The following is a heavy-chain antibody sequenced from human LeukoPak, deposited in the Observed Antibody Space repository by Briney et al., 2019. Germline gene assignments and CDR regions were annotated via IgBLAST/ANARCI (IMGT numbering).Heavy chain of an antibody. Sequence: ASVKVSCKASGYTFTDFYMHWVRQAPGQGLEWMGWINPNSGGTLYAQKFQGRVTMTWDTSISTAYMELSRLRSDDTAVYYCARGHLAMIVVVPFDPWGQGTLVTVSS. CDR1: GYTFTDFY. J-gene: IGHJ5*02. D-gene: IGHD3-22*01. CDR2: INPNSGGT. V-gene: IGHV1-2*02. CDR3: ARGHLAMIVVVPFDP.